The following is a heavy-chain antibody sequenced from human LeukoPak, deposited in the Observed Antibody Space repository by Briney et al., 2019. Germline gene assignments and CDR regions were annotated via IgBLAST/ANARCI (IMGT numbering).Heavy chain of an antibody. CDR3: ARRRGPWRGYYFDY. V-gene: IGHV4-34*01. Sequence: SETLSLTCAAYGGSFSGYYWSWIRQPPGKGLEWIGEINHSGSTNYNPSLKSRVTISVDTSKNQFSLKLSSVTAADTAVYYCARRRGPWRGYYFDYWGQGTLVTVSS. J-gene: IGHJ4*02. D-gene: IGHD3-10*01. CDR1: GGSFSGYY. CDR2: INHSGST.